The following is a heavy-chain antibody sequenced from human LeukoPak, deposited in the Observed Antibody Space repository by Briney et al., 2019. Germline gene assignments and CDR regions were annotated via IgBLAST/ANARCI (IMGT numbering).Heavy chain of an antibody. V-gene: IGHV3-74*01. CDR2: INSDGSWT. J-gene: IGHJ4*02. Sequence: PGGSLRLSCAASGNYWMHWVRQVPGKGLVWVSHINSDGSWTNYADSVKGRFTISKDNAKNTVYLQMNSLRAEDTAVYYCVSFYETYWGRGTLVTVSS. CDR3: VSFYETY. D-gene: IGHD2/OR15-2a*01. CDR1: GNYW.